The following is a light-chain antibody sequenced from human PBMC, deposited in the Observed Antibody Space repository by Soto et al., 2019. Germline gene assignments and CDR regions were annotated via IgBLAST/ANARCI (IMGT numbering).Light chain of an antibody. CDR1: SSNIGSNS. CDR3: AAWDDSLTGVV. Sequence: QSVLTQPPSASGTPGQRVIIFCSGSSSNIGSNSVNWYQQLPGTAPKLLIYNNNHRPSGVPDRFSGSKSGTSASLAISGLQSEDEADYYCAAWDDSLTGVVFGGGTKLTVL. CDR2: NNN. V-gene: IGLV1-44*01. J-gene: IGLJ2*01.